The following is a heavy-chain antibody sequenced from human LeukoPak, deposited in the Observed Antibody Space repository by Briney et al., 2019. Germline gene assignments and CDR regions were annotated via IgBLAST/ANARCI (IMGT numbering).Heavy chain of an antibody. D-gene: IGHD3/OR15-3a*01. J-gene: IGHJ3*02. CDR1: GYSFTSYW. CDR3: VRHADYAFDI. CDR2: IFPGDSDT. V-gene: IGHV5-51*01. Sequence: GESLQISCKGSGYSFTSYWIGWVRQMPGKGLEWMGIIFPGDSDTRYSPSFQGQVTISADKSISTAYLQWSSLKASDTAMYYCVRHADYAFDIWGQGTMVTVSS.